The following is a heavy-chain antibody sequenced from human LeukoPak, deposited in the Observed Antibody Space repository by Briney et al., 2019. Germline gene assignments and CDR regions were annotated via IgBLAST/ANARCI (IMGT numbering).Heavy chain of an antibody. CDR2: IKTKTDDGAT. CDR1: GFTFSNAR. J-gene: IGHJ4*02. V-gene: IGHV3-15*01. Sequence: GGSLRLSCAASGFTFSNARMNWVRPAPGKGLEWVGRIKTKTDDGATDYSAPVKARFTISRDDSKTTLYLQMNGLKTEDTAIYYCTTYVGATAYWGQGTLVTVSS. D-gene: IGHD1-26*01. CDR3: TTYVGATAY.